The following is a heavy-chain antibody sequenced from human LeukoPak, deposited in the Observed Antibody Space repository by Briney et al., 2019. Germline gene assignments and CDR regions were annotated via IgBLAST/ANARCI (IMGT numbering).Heavy chain of an antibody. J-gene: IGHJ4*02. CDR3: STVYAERDY. Sequence: GASVKVSCKASGVTFTSYQLHWVRQAPGQGLEWMGVINSRTGSTNYAQRFLGRVTVTRDTSTSTALMELGSLRFDDTAVYYCSTVYAERDYWGQGTLVTVSS. V-gene: IGHV1-46*01. CDR1: GVTFTSYQ. CDR2: INSRTGST. D-gene: IGHD2-8*01.